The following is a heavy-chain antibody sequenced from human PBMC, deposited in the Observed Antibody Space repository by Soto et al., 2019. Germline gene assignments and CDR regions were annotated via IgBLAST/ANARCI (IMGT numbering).Heavy chain of an antibody. V-gene: IGHV1-18*01. Sequence: QVQLVQSGAEVKKPGASVKVSCKASGYTFTRYAISWVRQAPGQGLEWMGCFSADDGNTNYAQMLQGRVTMTTDTFTSTAYMELRSLRSDDTAVYYCARGVCASYFIAYWGQGTLVTVS. J-gene: IGHJ4*02. CDR1: GYTFTRYA. CDR2: FSADDGNT. D-gene: IGHD2-8*01. CDR3: ARGVCASYFIAY.